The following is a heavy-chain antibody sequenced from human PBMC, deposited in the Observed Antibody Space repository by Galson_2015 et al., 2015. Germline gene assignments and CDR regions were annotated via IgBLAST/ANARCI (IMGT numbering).Heavy chain of an antibody. CDR3: AKANDFWSNYMDS. J-gene: IGHJ4*02. Sequence: SLRLSCAASGFTFSTYAMTWVRQAPGKGLEWVSTINDSGSRTYYADSVKGRFTISRDNPKNTLYLQMNSLRAEDTAVYYCAKANDFWSNYMDSWGQGTLVTVSS. CDR2: INDSGSRT. V-gene: IGHV3-23*01. CDR1: GFTFSTYA. D-gene: IGHD3-3*01.